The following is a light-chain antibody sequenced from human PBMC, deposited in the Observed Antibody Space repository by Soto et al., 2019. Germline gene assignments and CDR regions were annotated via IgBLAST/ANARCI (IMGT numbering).Light chain of an antibody. V-gene: IGKV1-39*01. J-gene: IGKJ1*01. Sequence: DIQMTQSPSSLSASVGDRVVVSCRASETISSYLNWYQQKPGRAPKLLIYAASSLQTGVPSRFSGSQSGTDFTLTISSLQPEDFATYYCQQSYSTPRTFGQGTKVEIK. CDR3: QQSYSTPRT. CDR2: AAS. CDR1: ETISSY.